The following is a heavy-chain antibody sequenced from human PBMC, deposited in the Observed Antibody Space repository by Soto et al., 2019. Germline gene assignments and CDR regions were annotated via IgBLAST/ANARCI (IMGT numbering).Heavy chain of an antibody. CDR1: GFTFSSYA. CDR3: AKGGCSSTSCYPHYSYYYGMDV. Sequence: EVQLLESGGGLVQPGGSLRLSCAASGFTFSSYAMSWVRQAPGKGLEWFSAISGSGGSTNYADSVKGRFTISRDNSKNTLYLQMNSMRAEDTAVYYCAKGGCSSTSCYPHYSYYYGMDVWGQGTTVTVSS. V-gene: IGHV3-23*01. J-gene: IGHJ6*02. CDR2: ISGSGGST. D-gene: IGHD2-2*01.